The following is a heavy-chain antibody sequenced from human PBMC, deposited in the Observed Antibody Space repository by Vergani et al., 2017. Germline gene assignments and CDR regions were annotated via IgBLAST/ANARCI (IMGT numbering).Heavy chain of an antibody. D-gene: IGHD6-13*01. Sequence: QVQLVQSGAEVKKPGASVKVSCKASGYTFTSYGISWVRQAPGQGLEWMGWISAYNGNTNYAQKLQGRDTMTIDTSTSTAYMELRSMRSDDTAVYYCARPLRYSSSWYFDYWGQGTLVTVSS. J-gene: IGHJ4*02. CDR2: ISAYNGNT. CDR1: GYTFTSYG. V-gene: IGHV1-18*01. CDR3: ARPLRYSSSWYFDY.